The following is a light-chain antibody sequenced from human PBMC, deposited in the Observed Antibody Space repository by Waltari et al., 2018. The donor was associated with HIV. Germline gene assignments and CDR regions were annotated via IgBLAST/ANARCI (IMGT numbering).Light chain of an antibody. Sequence: QSALTQPASVSGSPGQSIPLSCTGTSSDVGGSDFVSWYQQHPGKAPQPMIFDVSNRPAGVSDRFAGSRSGNTASLTISGLQPEDEADYYCGSYTNSGTYVFGTGTKVTVL. CDR1: SSDVGGSDF. CDR2: DVS. CDR3: GSYTNSGTYV. J-gene: IGLJ1*01. V-gene: IGLV2-14*03.